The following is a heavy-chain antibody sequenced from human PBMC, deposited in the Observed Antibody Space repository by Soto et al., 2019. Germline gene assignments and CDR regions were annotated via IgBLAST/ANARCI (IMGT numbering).Heavy chain of an antibody. CDR1: GGSISSGGYY. CDR2: IYYSGST. CDR3: AREGGYYGSGTLNWFDP. D-gene: IGHD3-10*01. V-gene: IGHV4-31*03. J-gene: IGHJ5*02. Sequence: QVQLQESGPGLVKPSQTLSLTCTVSGGSISSGGYYWSWIRQHPGKGLEWIGYIYYSGSTYYNPSLNGRVTISVDTSKNQFSLKLSSVTAADTAVYYCAREGGYYGSGTLNWFDPWGQGTLVTVSS.